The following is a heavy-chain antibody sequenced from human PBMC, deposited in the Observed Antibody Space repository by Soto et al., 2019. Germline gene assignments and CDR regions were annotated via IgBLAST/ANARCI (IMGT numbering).Heavy chain of an antibody. Sequence: SETLSLTCTVSGGSISSYYWSWIRQPPGKGLEWIGYIYYSGSTNYNPSLKSRVTISVDTSKNQFSLKLSSVTAADTAVYYCARVDFWSGYFDYWGQGTLVTVSS. CDR2: IYYSGST. CDR3: ARVDFWSGYFDY. D-gene: IGHD3-3*01. CDR1: GGSISSYY. J-gene: IGHJ4*02. V-gene: IGHV4-59*01.